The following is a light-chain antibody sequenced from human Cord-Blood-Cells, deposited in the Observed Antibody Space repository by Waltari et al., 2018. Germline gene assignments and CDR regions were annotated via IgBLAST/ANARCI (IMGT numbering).Light chain of an antibody. J-gene: IGKJ3*01. Sequence: EIVLTQSPATLSLSPGERATLSCRASQSVSSYLAWYRQKPGQAPRLLIYDASNRAAGLPARFSGCGSGADLSLAISSLGPEDLAVYFCQLRSNWRLFAFVAGTKVDVK. CDR1: QSVSSY. CDR2: DAS. V-gene: IGKV3-11*01. CDR3: QLRSNWRLFA.